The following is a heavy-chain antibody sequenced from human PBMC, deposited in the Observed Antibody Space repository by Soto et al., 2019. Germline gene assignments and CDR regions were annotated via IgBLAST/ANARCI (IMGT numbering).Heavy chain of an antibody. V-gene: IGHV5-51*01. CDR1: GYIFTTYW. CDR3: ARQRSIANRRNWLDP. Sequence: PGESLKISCKGSGYIFTTYWIGWVRRMPGKGLEWMGIIYPGDSDTRYSPSFQGQVTISADKSISTAYLQWSSLTASDTAIYYCARQRSIANRRNWLDPWGQGTPVTVSS. D-gene: IGHD6-6*01. J-gene: IGHJ5*02. CDR2: IYPGDSDT.